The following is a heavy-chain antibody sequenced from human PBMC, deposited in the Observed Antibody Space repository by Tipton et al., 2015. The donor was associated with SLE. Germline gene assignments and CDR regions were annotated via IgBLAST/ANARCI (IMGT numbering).Heavy chain of an antibody. CDR2: MYNSGSS. CDR3: ARHGRPMGSSWSADAFDI. Sequence: TLSLTCTVSGGSISTHYWNWIRQPPGKGLEWIGYMYNSGSSNYNPSLKSRVTISGDTSKNQFSLKLNSLTAADTAVYYCARHGRPMGSSWSADAFDIWGQGTIVIVSS. CDR1: GGSISTHY. D-gene: IGHD6-13*01. J-gene: IGHJ3*02. V-gene: IGHV4-59*08.